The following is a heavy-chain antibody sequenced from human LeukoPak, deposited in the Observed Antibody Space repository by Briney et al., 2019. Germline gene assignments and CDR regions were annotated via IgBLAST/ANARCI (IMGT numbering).Heavy chain of an antibody. CDR1: GGSISSGDYY. CDR3: AREAPGIAVAGHFDY. D-gene: IGHD6-19*01. CDR2: IYYSGST. Sequence: PSETLSLTCTVSGGSISSGDYYWSWIRQPPGKGLEWIGYIYYSGSTYYNPSLKSRVTISVNTSKNQFSLKLSSVTAADTAVYYCAREAPGIAVAGHFDYWGQGTLVTVSS. J-gene: IGHJ4*02. V-gene: IGHV4-30-4*01.